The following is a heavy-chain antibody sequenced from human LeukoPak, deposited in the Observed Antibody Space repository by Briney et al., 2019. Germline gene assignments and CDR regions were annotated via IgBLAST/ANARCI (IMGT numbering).Heavy chain of an antibody. J-gene: IGHJ6*02. Sequence: GGALRLSCAASVFTFTNAWMSWVRQAPGKGLEWVGRIKSKTDGGTTDYAPRVTGRFTLSRDDSKNMLYLQMNSLETEDTAVYYCTTARTAWGQGTTVTVSS. D-gene: IGHD2-21*02. CDR1: VFTFTNAW. CDR2: IKSKTDGGTT. CDR3: TTARTA. V-gene: IGHV3-15*01.